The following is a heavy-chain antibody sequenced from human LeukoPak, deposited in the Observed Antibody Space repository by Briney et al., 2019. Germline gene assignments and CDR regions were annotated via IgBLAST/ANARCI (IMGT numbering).Heavy chain of an antibody. CDR2: ISGSGGST. CDR1: GFTFSSYA. J-gene: IGHJ4*02. Sequence: PGGSLRLSCAASGFTFSSYAMSWVRQAPGKGREWVSAISGSGGSTYYADSVKGRFTISRDNSKNTLYLQMNSLRAEDTAVYYCAKNIAVVPAFVYFDYWGQGTLVTVSS. D-gene: IGHD2-2*01. V-gene: IGHV3-23*01. CDR3: AKNIAVVPAFVYFDY.